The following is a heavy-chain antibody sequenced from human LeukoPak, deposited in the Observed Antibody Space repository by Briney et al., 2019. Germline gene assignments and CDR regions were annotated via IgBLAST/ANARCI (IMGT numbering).Heavy chain of an antibody. CDR3: VKRIDGSGNYYMDY. V-gene: IGHV3-23*01. CDR2: IGGGHT. D-gene: IGHD3-10*01. J-gene: IGHJ4*01. Sequence: GGSLRLSCAAAGFTISNYAMNWVRQAAGKGLEWVSAIGGGHTFYADSVKGRFTISGDNSKNTLYLQMNNLRAEDTAVYYCVKRIDGSGNYYMDYWGHGILVTVSS. CDR1: GFTISNYA.